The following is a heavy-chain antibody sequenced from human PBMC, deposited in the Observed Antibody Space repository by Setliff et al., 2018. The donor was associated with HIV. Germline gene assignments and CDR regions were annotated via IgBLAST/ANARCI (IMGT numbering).Heavy chain of an antibody. CDR3: ARGDGTKYYYYYCMDV. D-gene: IGHD1-7*01. CDR2: IYYSGST. J-gene: IGHJ6*03. V-gene: IGHV4-59*01. Sequence: KASETLSLTCTVSGGSISSYYWSWIRQPPGKGLEWIGYIYYSGSTNYNPSLKSRVTISVDTSKNQFSLKLSSVTAADTAVYYCARGDGTKYYYYYCMDVWGKGTTVTVSS. CDR1: GGSISSYY.